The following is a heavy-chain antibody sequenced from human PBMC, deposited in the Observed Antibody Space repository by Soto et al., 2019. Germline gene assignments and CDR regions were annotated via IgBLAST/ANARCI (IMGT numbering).Heavy chain of an antibody. CDR1: GFTFSSYA. J-gene: IGHJ4*02. D-gene: IGHD4-17*01. CDR3: AKGLGDYIRDFDY. CDR2: VGGRPDNT. V-gene: IGHV3-23*01. Sequence: PGGSLRLSCAASGFTFSSYAMSWVRQAPGKGLEWVSAVGGRPDNTYYADSVKGRFTISRDNSKNTVYLQMNSLRADDTAVYYCAKGLGDYIRDFDYWGQGTLVTVSS.